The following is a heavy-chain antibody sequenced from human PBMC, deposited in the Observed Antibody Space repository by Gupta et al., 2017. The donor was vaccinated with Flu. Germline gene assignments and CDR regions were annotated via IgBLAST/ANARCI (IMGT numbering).Heavy chain of an antibody. V-gene: IGHV3-23*01. J-gene: IGHJ2*01. Sequence: SGFNLNSHAMSWVRQAPGKGLERVSRISGSGGSIHPADSVKGRLTSSRDNSQDTVVLQMNSLRVEDTAIYYDARVTASAYEFWDGFTVDSHYDHWGRGARVTVAT. D-gene: IGHD3/OR15-3a*01. CDR3: ARVTASAYEFWDGFTVDSHYDH. CDR2: ISGSGGSI. CDR1: GFNLNSHA.